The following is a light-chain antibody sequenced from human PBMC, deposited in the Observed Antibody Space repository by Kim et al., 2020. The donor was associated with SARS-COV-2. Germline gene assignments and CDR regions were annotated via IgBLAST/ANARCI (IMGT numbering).Light chain of an antibody. Sequence: SASVGDRVVITCRTSRSVNDWLAWYQQKPGKGPNLLIFEASTLESGVPSRFRGGGSGTEFTLTITSLLPEDFATYYCQQYKDSQYSFGQGTKLE. CDR3: QQYKDSQYS. CDR2: EAS. V-gene: IGKV1-5*01. CDR1: RSVNDW. J-gene: IGKJ2*03.